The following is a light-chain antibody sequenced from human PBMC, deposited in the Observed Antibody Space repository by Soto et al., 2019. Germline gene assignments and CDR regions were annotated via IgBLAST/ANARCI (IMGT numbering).Light chain of an antibody. J-gene: IGLJ3*02. CDR2: GNS. CDR1: SSNIGAGYG. V-gene: IGLV1-40*01. Sequence: QSVLAQSPSVSGAPGQRVTISCTGSSSNIGAGYGVHWYQKLPGTAPKLLIYGNSNRPSGVPDRFSGSKSGTSASLAITGLQAEDEADYHCQSYDSSLSGWVFGGGTQLTVL. CDR3: QSYDSSLSGWV.